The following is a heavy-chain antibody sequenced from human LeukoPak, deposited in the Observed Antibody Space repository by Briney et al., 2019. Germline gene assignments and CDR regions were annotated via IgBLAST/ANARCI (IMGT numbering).Heavy chain of an antibody. CDR1: GFTFSSYW. Sequence: PGGSLRLSCAASGFTFSSYWMHWVRQAPGKGLVWVSRINSDGSSTSYADSVKGRFTISRDNAKNTLYLQMNSLRAEDTAVYYCAISSPSYHFDYWGQGTLVTVSS. D-gene: IGHD1-26*01. CDR2: INSDGSST. J-gene: IGHJ4*02. CDR3: AISSPSYHFDY. V-gene: IGHV3-74*01.